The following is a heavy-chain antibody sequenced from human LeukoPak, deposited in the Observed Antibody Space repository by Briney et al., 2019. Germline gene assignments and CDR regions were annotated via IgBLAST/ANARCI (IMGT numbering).Heavy chain of an antibody. CDR3: AREYCSGGSCYPDY. D-gene: IGHD2-15*01. J-gene: IGHJ4*02. CDR2: IYYSGST. Sequence: SETLSLTCTVSGGSISSYYWSWIRQPPGKGLEWIGYIYYSGSTNHNPSLKSRVTISVDTSKNQFSLKLSSATAADTAVYYCAREYCSGGSCYPDYWGQGTLVTVSS. V-gene: IGHV4-59*01. CDR1: GGSISSYY.